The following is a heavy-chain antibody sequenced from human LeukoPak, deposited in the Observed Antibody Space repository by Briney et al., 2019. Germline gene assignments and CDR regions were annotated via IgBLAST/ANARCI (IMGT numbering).Heavy chain of an antibody. D-gene: IGHD1-26*01. CDR2: ISAYNGNT. CDR1: GYSFTGYG. CDR3: ARSYSNTPFDY. Sequence: ASVKVSCKASGYSFTGYGISWVRQAPGQGLEWMGWISAYNGNTNYAQKLQGRVTMTTDTSTSTAYMELRSLRSDDTAVYYCARSYSNTPFDYWGQGTLVTVSS. V-gene: IGHV1-18*01. J-gene: IGHJ4*02.